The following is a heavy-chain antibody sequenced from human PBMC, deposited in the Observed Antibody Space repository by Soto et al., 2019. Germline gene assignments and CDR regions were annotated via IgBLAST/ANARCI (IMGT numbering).Heavy chain of an antibody. J-gene: IGHJ3*02. D-gene: IGHD6-19*01. V-gene: IGHV3-33*01. CDR1: GFTFSSYG. CDR2: IWYDGSNK. Sequence: QVQLVESGGGVVKPGRSLRLSCAASGFTFSSYGMHWVRQAPGKGLEWVAVIWYDGSNKYYADSVKGRFTISRDNSKNTLYLQMNRLRAEDTAVYYCARDRIAVADFDAFDIWGQGTMVTVSS. CDR3: ARDRIAVADFDAFDI.